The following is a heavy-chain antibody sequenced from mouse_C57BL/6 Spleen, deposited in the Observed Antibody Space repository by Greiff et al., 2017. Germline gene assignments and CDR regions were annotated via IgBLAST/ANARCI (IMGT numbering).Heavy chain of an antibody. Sequence: VQLKESGGGLVKPGGSLKLSCAASGFTFSSYAMSWVRQTPEKRLEWVATISDGGSYTYYPDNVKGRFTISRDNAKNNLYLQMSHLKSEDTAMYYCARGNYYSNSPFAYWGQGTLVTVSA. CDR2: ISDGGSYT. CDR1: GFTFSSYA. J-gene: IGHJ3*01. D-gene: IGHD2-5*01. CDR3: ARGNYYSNSPFAY. V-gene: IGHV5-4*01.